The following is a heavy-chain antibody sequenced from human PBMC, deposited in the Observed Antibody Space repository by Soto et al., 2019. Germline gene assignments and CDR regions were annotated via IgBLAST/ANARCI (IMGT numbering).Heavy chain of an antibody. D-gene: IGHD3-22*01. J-gene: IGHJ4*02. CDR1: GYSFAGYW. Sequence: PGESLKISCKGSGYSFAGYWITWVRQKPGKGLEWMGRMEPSDSQTYYSPSFRGHVTISVNQSITTVFLQWSSLRASDTAMYYCARQIYDSDTGPNFQYYFESWGQGTPVTVSS. CDR3: ARQIYDSDTGPNFQYYFES. CDR2: MEPSDSQT. V-gene: IGHV5-10-1*01.